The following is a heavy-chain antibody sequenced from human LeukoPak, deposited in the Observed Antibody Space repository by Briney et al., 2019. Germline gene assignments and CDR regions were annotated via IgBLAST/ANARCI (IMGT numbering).Heavy chain of an antibody. CDR2: ISYDGSNK. CDR1: GFTFSSYA. V-gene: IGHV3-30-3*01. Sequence: GSLRLSCAASGFTFSSYAMHWARQAPGKGLEWVAVISYDGSNKYYADSVKGRFTISRDNSKNTLYLQMNSLRAEDTAVYYCARWEVPAAFSYRGQGTLVTVSS. D-gene: IGHD2-2*01. CDR3: ARWEVPAAFSY. J-gene: IGHJ4*02.